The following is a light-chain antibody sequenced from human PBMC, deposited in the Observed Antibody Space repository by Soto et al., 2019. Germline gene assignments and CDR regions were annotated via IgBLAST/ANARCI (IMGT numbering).Light chain of an antibody. Sequence: DIHLTQSPSFLSASVGDRITITCRASQGLNSHLAWYQQKPGKAPKLLIYAASTLQSGVPSRFSGSRSGTEFTLTISSLQPEEFATYYCQQLNSYPLTFGGGTKVEIK. CDR3: QQLNSYPLT. V-gene: IGKV1-9*01. CDR1: QGLNSH. J-gene: IGKJ4*01. CDR2: AAS.